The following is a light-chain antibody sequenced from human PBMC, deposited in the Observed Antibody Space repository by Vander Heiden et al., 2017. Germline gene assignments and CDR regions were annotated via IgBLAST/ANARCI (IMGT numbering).Light chain of an antibody. CDR3: QSTDSRGAYRV. CDR1: ALADQY. CDR2: KDS. V-gene: IGLV3-25*03. Sequence: SHELTQPPSVSVSPGQTARITCSGDALADQYGYWYQQKPGQAPVVVIHKDSERPSGIPERFSGSSSGTTVTLTISGAQAEDEADYYCQSTDSRGAYRVFGGGTKLTVL. J-gene: IGLJ2*01.